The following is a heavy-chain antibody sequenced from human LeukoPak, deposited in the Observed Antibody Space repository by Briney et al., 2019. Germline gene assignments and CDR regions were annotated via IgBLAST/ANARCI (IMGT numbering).Heavy chain of an antibody. Sequence: GGSLRLSCAASGFTFNSYAMTWVRQAPGKGLEWVAVTSSDLNVKLYADSVKGRFTISRDNSRSTLYLQMNSLRPEDTAIYYCAREGYYGSGSPPSLYFDYWGQGTLVTVSS. D-gene: IGHD3-10*01. J-gene: IGHJ4*02. CDR3: AREGYYGSGSPPSLYFDY. CDR1: GFTFNSYA. CDR2: TSSDLNVK. V-gene: IGHV3-30*03.